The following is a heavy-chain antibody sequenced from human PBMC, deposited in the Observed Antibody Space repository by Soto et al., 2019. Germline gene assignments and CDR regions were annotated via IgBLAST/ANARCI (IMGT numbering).Heavy chain of an antibody. CDR1: RGYIISTGSY. J-gene: IGHJ3*02. CDR3: ARHVLSGTAGLDAFDI. Sequence: SDTLSLSCTVTRGYIISTGSYWGWIRQPPGKGLEWIGSIYYSGNSYYTPSLQSRVSISVDTSKNQFSLKLSSVTAADTAVYYCARHVLSGTAGLDAFDIWGQGRMVT. V-gene: IGHV4-39*01. CDR2: IYYSGNS. D-gene: IGHD1-26*01.